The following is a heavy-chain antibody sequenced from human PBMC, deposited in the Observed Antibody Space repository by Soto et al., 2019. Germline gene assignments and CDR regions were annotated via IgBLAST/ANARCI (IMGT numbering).Heavy chain of an antibody. D-gene: IGHD2-21*02. J-gene: IGHJ6*02. CDR3: ARSSTLCGGDCYPYYYGMDV. CDR1: GGSLSDQW. CDR2: VFLADSDA. V-gene: IGHV5-51*01. Sequence: GESLKISCKGSGGSLSDQWIGWVRHTPDKGLEWIGFVFLADSDARYSPAFQGHVTMSADKSISTAYLQWSSLKASDTAMYYCARSSTLCGGDCYPYYYGMDVWGQGTTVTVSS.